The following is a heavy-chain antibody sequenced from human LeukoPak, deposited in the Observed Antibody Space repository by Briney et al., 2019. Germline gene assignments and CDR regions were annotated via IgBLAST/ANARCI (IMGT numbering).Heavy chain of an antibody. J-gene: IGHJ5*02. Sequence: GSSVKVSCKASGGTFSSYAISWVRQGPGQGLEWMGGIILIFGTANYPQKFQGRVTITTEESTSTAYMELSSLRSEDTAVYYCARGCSSTSCQRGDNWFDPWGQGTLVTVSS. V-gene: IGHV1-69*05. D-gene: IGHD2-2*01. CDR2: IILIFGTA. CDR3: ARGCSSTSCQRGDNWFDP. CDR1: GGTFSSYA.